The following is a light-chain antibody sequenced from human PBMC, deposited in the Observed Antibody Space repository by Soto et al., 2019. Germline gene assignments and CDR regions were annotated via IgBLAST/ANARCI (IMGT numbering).Light chain of an antibody. CDR1: QSVSSSS. Sequence: EIVLTQSPGTLSLSPGDRATLSCRASQSVSSSSLAWYQQKPGQAPRLLIDGASSRATGIPDRVSGSGSGTDFTLTISRREPEDFAVYYCQQYGSSPKTFGQGTKVEIK. J-gene: IGKJ1*01. V-gene: IGKV3-20*01. CDR2: GAS. CDR3: QQYGSSPKT.